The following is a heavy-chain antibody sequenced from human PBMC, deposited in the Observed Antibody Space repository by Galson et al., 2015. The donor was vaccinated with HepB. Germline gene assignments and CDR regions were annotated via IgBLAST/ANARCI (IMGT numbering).Heavy chain of an antibody. Sequence: SVKVSCKASGYTFTGYYIHWIRQAPGQGLEWVGWVNPKNGATNYAQKFRGWVTMTRDTSISTAYMEMSRLMSDDTAVYYCARDGVTTTKNGFDMWGQGTMVTVSS. CDR3: ARDGVTTTKNGFDM. J-gene: IGHJ3*02. CDR1: GYTFTGYY. V-gene: IGHV1-2*04. CDR2: VNPKNGAT. D-gene: IGHD3-3*01.